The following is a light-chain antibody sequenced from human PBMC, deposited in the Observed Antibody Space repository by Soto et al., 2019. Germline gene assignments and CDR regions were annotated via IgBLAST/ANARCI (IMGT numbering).Light chain of an antibody. CDR2: DAS. CDR3: QQRGTWPWLT. J-gene: IGKJ4*01. CDR1: QSVNNY. V-gene: IGKV3-11*01. Sequence: EIVLKQSPGTLSLSPGERATLSCRVSQSVNNYLAWYQQKPGQAPRLLIYDASNRATGIPPRFSGSGSGTDFTLTISSLEPEDSAVYYCQQRGTWPWLTFGGGTRVEI.